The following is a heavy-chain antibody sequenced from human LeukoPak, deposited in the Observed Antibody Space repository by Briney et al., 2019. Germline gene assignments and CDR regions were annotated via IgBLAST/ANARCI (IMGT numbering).Heavy chain of an antibody. Sequence: NPGGSLRLSCAASGFTFSSYAMSWVRQAPGKGLDWVAFIRYDGNNKLYADSVKGRFTISRDNAKYSLYLQMNSLRVEDTAVYYCVRDLQAPNQGKGVWFDLWGQGTLVTVSS. CDR2: IRYDGNNK. J-gene: IGHJ5*02. D-gene: IGHD1-14*01. V-gene: IGHV3-30*04. CDR3: VRDLQAPNQGKGVWFDL. CDR1: GFTFSSYA.